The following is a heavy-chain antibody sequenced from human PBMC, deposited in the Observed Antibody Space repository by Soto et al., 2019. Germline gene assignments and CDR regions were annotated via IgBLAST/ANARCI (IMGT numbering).Heavy chain of an antibody. CDR3: ARGPPPPKPFYYGVDV. Sequence: QVQLVQSGAEVKKPGASVKVSCKASGYSFTSNGISWVRQAPGQGLEWMGWISAYDGNTIYAQKLQGRVTMTTDTSTSTAYMELRSLRSDDTAVYYCARGPPPPKPFYYGVDVWGQGTTVTVSS. V-gene: IGHV1-18*04. J-gene: IGHJ6*02. CDR1: GYSFTSNG. CDR2: ISAYDGNT.